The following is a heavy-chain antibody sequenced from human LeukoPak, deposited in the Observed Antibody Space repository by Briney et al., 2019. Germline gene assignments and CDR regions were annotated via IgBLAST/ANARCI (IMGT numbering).Heavy chain of an antibody. CDR3: ATSLVVVIPYFQH. V-gene: IGHV3-9*01. Sequence: GGSLRLSCAASGFTFDDYAMHWVRQAPGKGLEWVSGISWNSGSIGYADSVKGRFTISRDNAKNSLYLQMNSLRAEDTALYYCATSLVVVIPYFQHWGQGTLVIVSS. CDR1: GFTFDDYA. J-gene: IGHJ1*01. CDR2: ISWNSGSI. D-gene: IGHD3-22*01.